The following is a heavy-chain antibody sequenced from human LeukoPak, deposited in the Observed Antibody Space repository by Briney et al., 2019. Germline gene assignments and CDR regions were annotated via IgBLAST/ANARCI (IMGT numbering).Heavy chain of an antibody. Sequence: GGSLRLSCAASGFTFSSYNMNWVRQAPGKGLEWVSYISSSSSTIYYADSVKGRFIISRDNAKNSLFLQMNSLRAEDTAVYYCARDLIVGTTYFDYWGQGTLVTVSS. J-gene: IGHJ4*02. CDR1: GFTFSSYN. V-gene: IGHV3-48*04. CDR3: ARDLIVGTTYFDY. D-gene: IGHD1-26*01. CDR2: ISSSSSTI.